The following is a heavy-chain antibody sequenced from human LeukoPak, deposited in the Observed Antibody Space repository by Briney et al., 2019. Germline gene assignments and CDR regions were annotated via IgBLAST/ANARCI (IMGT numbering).Heavy chain of an antibody. D-gene: IGHD2-2*01. J-gene: IGHJ4*02. Sequence: GGSLRLSCAASGFTFSSYAMSWVRQAPGKGLEWVSYISNSGSSTKYAETVKGRFTISRDNDKNSLSLQMNSVRPEDTAVYYCARADRTSWFDYWGQGTLVTVSS. CDR2: ISNSGSST. V-gene: IGHV3-48*04. CDR1: GFTFSSYA. CDR3: ARADRTSWFDY.